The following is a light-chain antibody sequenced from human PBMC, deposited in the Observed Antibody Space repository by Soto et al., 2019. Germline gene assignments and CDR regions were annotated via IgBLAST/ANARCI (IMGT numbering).Light chain of an antibody. CDR1: SSDVGGYNY. J-gene: IGLJ1*01. CDR2: EVS. V-gene: IGLV2-14*01. CDR3: SSCTSSSLYV. Sequence: QSALTQPASVSGSPGQSITISCTGTSSDVGGYNYVSWYQQHPGKAPKLMIYEVSNRPSGVSNRFSGSKSGNTASLTISGLQAEDEADYYCSSCTSSSLYVFGTGTKLTVL.